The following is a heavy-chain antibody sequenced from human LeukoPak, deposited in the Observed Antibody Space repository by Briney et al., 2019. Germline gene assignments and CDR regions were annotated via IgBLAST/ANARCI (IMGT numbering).Heavy chain of an antibody. CDR3: ARDAGDVLRYFDWSPYYWYFDL. D-gene: IGHD3-9*01. V-gene: IGHV1-18*01. CDR1: GYTFTSYG. CDR2: ISAYNGNT. J-gene: IGHJ2*01. Sequence: ASVKVSCKASGYTFTSYGISWVRQAPGQGLEWMGWISAYNGNTNYAQKLQGRVTMTTDTSTSTAYMELRSLRSDDTAVYYCARDAGDVLRYFDWSPYYWYFDLWGRGTLVTVSS.